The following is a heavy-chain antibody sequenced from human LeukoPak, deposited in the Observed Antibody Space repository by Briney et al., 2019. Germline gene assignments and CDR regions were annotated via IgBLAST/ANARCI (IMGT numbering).Heavy chain of an antibody. D-gene: IGHD6-19*01. CDR2: IRSKANSYAT. V-gene: IGHV3-73*01. CDR1: GFTSSGSA. Sequence: PGGSLRLSCAASGFTSSGSAMHWVRQASGKGLEWVGRIRSKANSYATAYAASVKGRFTISRDDSKNPAYLQMNSLKTEDTAVYYCTRHESPGIAVAGTDRGIDYWGQGTLVTVSS. J-gene: IGHJ4*02. CDR3: TRHESPGIAVAGTDRGIDY.